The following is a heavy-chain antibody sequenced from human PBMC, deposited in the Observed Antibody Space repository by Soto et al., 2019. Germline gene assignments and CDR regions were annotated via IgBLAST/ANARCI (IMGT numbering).Heavy chain of an antibody. D-gene: IGHD3-10*01. CDR1: GGSFSGYY. CDR2: INHSGST. CDR3: ARGLLWFGEPGNYYYGMDV. J-gene: IGHJ6*02. V-gene: IGHV4-34*01. Sequence: QVQLQQWGAGLLKPSETLSLTCAVYGGSFSGYYWSWIRQPPGKGLEWIGEINHSGSTNYNPSLKSRVTLSVDTSKNQFSLKLSSVTAADTAVYYCARGLLWFGEPGNYYYGMDVWGQGTTVTVSS.